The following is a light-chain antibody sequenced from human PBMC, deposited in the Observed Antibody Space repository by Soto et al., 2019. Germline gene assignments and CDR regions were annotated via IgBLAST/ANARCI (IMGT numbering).Light chain of an antibody. CDR1: SSDVGSYDY. CDR3: CSYTRSATYVV. CDR2: NVN. V-gene: IGLV2-11*01. Sequence: QSVLIQPPSVSGSPGQSVTISCTGTSSDVGSYDYVSWYQQHPGTVPKPMIYNVNTRPSGVPDRFSGSKSGNTASMTISGLQDEDEADYQCCSYTRSATYVVFGGGTKLTVL. J-gene: IGLJ2*01.